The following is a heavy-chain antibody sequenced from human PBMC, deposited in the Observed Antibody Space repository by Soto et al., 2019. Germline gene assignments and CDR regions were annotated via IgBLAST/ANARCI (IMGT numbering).Heavy chain of an antibody. CDR1: GSILSSYN. CDR3: ARTYSPFEY. V-gene: IGHV1-46*01. D-gene: IGHD6-13*01. CDR2: INPSGGRT. J-gene: IGHJ4*02. Sequence: GASVKVSCKTSGSILSSYNMHWVRQAPGQGLEWMGIINPSGGRTSYAQKLQGRVTMTTDTSTSTAYMELRSLRSDDTAVYYCARTYSPFEYWGQGTLVTVSS.